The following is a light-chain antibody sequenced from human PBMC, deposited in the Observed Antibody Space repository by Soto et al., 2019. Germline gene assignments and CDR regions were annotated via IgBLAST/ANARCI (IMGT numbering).Light chain of an antibody. CDR2: EVT. CDR1: SSDVGGYNY. J-gene: IGLJ2*01. V-gene: IGLV2-14*03. Sequence: QSVLTQPASVSGSPGQSITISCTGTSSDVGGYNYVSWYQQHPGKAPKLMIYEVTNRPSGVSNRFSGSKSGNMASLTISGLQAEDEADYYCSSYTSSSTLWIFGGGTKLTVL. CDR3: SSYTSSSTLWI.